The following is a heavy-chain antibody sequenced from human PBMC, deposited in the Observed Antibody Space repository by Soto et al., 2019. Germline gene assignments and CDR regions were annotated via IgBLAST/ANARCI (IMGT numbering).Heavy chain of an antibody. Sequence: LRLSCAASGFTFSNYGMHWVRQAPGKGLEWVAVISYDGSNKYYADSVKGRFTISRDNSKNTLYLQMNSLRAEDTAVYYCAKELVPHDAFDIWGQGTMVTVSS. CDR2: ISYDGSNK. J-gene: IGHJ3*02. CDR1: GFTFSNYG. V-gene: IGHV3-30*18. CDR3: AKELVPHDAFDI. D-gene: IGHD6-6*01.